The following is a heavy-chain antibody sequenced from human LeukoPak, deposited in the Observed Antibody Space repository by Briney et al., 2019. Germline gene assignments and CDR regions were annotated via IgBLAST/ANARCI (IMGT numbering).Heavy chain of an antibody. D-gene: IGHD1-1*01. V-gene: IGHV3-23*01. CDR2: ISGNGDNT. J-gene: IGHJ4*02. Sequence: GGSLRLSCAASGFTLSSYAMTWVRQAPGKGLEWVSTISGNGDNTYYADSVKGRFTISRDNSKNTLYLQMNSLRAEDTAVYYCAKDLQLERPRRDYWGQGTLVTVSS. CDR3: AKDLQLERPRRDY. CDR1: GFTLSSYA.